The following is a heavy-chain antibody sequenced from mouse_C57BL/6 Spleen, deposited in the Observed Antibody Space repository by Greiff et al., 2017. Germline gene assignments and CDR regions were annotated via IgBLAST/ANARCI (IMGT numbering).Heavy chain of an antibody. CDR1: GYTFTSYW. CDR3: AREAAGPYDY. V-gene: IGHV1-61*01. CDR2: IYPSDSET. J-gene: IGHJ2*01. Sequence: VQLQQPGAELVRPGSSVKLSCKASGYTFTSYWMDWVKQRPGQGLEWIGNIYPSDSETHYNQKFKDKATLTVDKSSSTAYMQLSSLTSEDSAVYYCAREAAGPYDYWGQGTTLTVSS.